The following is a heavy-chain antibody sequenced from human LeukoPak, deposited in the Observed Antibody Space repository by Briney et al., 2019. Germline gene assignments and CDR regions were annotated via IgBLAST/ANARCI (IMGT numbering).Heavy chain of an antibody. Sequence: GGSLSLSCAASEFTLSDYYMSWIRQAPGKGLEWVSYISRSGTTIHYADSVKGRFTISRDNAKNSLYLQMNSLRADDTAVYFCARDKYETSGCFDYWGQGALVTVSS. CDR1: EFTLSDYY. CDR2: ISRSGTTI. D-gene: IGHD6-19*01. CDR3: ARDKYETSGCFDY. V-gene: IGHV3-11*01. J-gene: IGHJ4*02.